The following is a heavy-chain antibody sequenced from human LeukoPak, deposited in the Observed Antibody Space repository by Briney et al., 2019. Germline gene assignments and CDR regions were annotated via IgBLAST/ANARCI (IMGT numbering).Heavy chain of an antibody. J-gene: IGHJ4*02. D-gene: IGHD3-22*01. CDR1: AFTFSSYA. V-gene: IGHV3-23*01. Sequence: PGGSLRLSCAASAFTFSSYAMSWVRQAPGKGLEWVSSISGSGITTYCADSVKGRFTISRDNSKNTLYLQMNSLRAEDTGVYYCAKDRTGYYDTSPDFDYWGQGTLVTVSS. CDR3: AKDRTGYYDTSPDFDY. CDR2: ISGSGITT.